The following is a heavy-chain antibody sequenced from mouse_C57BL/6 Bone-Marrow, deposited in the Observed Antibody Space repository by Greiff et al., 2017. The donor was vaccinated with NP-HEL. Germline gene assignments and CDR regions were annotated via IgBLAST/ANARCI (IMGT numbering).Heavy chain of an antibody. Sequence: QVQLKESGPGLVQPSQSLSITCTVSGFSLTSYGVHWVRQSPGKGLEWLGVIWSGGSTDYNAAFISRLSISKDNSKSQVFFKMNSLQADDTAIYYCARAKDYYGSSYDAMDYWGQGTSVTVSS. CDR3: ARAKDYYGSSYDAMDY. V-gene: IGHV2-2*01. CDR2: IWSGGST. D-gene: IGHD1-1*01. J-gene: IGHJ4*01. CDR1: GFSLTSYG.